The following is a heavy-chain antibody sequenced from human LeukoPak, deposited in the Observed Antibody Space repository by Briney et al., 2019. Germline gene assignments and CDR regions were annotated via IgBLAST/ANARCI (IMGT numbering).Heavy chain of an antibody. D-gene: IGHD4-17*01. J-gene: IGHJ5*02. Sequence: ASVKVSCKASGYTFTSYYMHWVRQAPGQGLEWMGIINPSGGSTSYAQKFQGRVTMTRDTSTSTVYMELSSLRPEDTAVYYCARAARPPTGHNWFDPWGQGTLVTVSS. CDR3: ARAARPPTGHNWFDP. CDR1: GYTFTSYY. CDR2: INPSGGST. V-gene: IGHV1-46*03.